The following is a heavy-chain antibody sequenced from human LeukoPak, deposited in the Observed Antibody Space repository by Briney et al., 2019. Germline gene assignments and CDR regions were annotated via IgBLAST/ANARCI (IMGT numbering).Heavy chain of an antibody. J-gene: IGHJ4*02. D-gene: IGHD2-15*01. V-gene: IGHV1-46*03. CDR2: ITHSGGRT. CDR1: GYTFTNSY. CDR3: ASPEVGY. Sequence: ASVKVSCKASGYTFTNSYIHWVRQAPRQGLEWMGIITHSGGRTNYAQKFQGRVTMTRDTSTSTVYMELYSLRSEDTAVYYCASPEVGYWGQGTLVTVSS.